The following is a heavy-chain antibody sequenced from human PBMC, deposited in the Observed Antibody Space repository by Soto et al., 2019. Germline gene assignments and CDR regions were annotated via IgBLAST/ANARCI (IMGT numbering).Heavy chain of an antibody. V-gene: IGHV3-23*01. D-gene: IGHD3-16*02. CDR1: GFTFSSYA. CDR3: AKDGIYDYVWGSYRYTAALDY. J-gene: IGHJ4*02. Sequence: GGSLRLSCAASGFTFSSYAMSWVRQAPGKGLEWVSAISGSGGSTYYADSVKGRFTISRDNSKNTLYLQMNSLRAEDTAVYYCAKDGIYDYVWGSYRYTAALDYWGQGTLVTVSS. CDR2: ISGSGGST.